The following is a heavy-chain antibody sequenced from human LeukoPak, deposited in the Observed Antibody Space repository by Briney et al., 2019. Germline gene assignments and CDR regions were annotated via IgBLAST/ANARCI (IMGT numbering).Heavy chain of an antibody. V-gene: IGHV1-8*01. J-gene: IGHJ6*02. CDR1: GYTFTSYD. Sequence: GASVKVSCKASGYTFTSYDINWVRQATGLGLEWMGWMNPSGGNTGYAQKFRGRVTMTRDTSIRTAYMELSNLRSEDTAVYYCARGCSGGSCNGMDVWGQGTTVTVSS. CDR3: ARGCSGGSCNGMDV. D-gene: IGHD2-15*01. CDR2: MNPSGGNT.